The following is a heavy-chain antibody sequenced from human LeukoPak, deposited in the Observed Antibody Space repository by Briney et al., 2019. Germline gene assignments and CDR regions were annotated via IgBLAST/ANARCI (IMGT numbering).Heavy chain of an antibody. Sequence: PSETLSLTCTVSGGSISSDNYYWGWIRQSPGKGLEWIGYIYYSGSTNYNPSLKSRVTISVDTSKNQFSLKLSSVTAADTAVYYCASTGVTAENWFDPWGQGTLVTVSS. J-gene: IGHJ5*02. V-gene: IGHV4-61*01. CDR2: IYYSGST. D-gene: IGHD2-21*02. CDR3: ASTGVTAENWFDP. CDR1: GGSISSDNYY.